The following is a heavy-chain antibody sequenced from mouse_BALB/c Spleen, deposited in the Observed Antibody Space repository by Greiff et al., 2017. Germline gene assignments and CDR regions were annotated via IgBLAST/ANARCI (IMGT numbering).Heavy chain of an antibody. CDR3: AKHGELGRNCFDY. CDR2: ISSGGSYT. V-gene: IGHV5-6*01. CDR1: GFTFSSYG. Sequence: EVQLLESGGDLVKPGGSLTLSCAASGFTFSSYGMSWVRQTPDKRLEWVATISSGGSYTYYPDSVKGRFTISRDTAKNTLYLQLSSLKSEDTAMYYCAKHGELGRNCFDYWGQGTTLTVSS. J-gene: IGHJ2*01. D-gene: IGHD4-1*01.